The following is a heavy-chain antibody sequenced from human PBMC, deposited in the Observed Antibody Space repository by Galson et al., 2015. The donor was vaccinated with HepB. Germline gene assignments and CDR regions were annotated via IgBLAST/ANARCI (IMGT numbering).Heavy chain of an antibody. D-gene: IGHD6-13*01. J-gene: IGHJ4*02. CDR3: ARTYSSSWYLGFFDY. V-gene: IGHV4-39*01. Sequence: ETLSLTCTVSGGSISSSSYYWGWIRQPPGKGLEWIGSIYYSGSTYYNPSLKSRVTISVDTSKNQFSLKLSSVTAADTAVYYCARTYSSSWYLGFFDYWGQGTLVTVSS. CDR2: IYYSGST. CDR1: GGSISSSSYY.